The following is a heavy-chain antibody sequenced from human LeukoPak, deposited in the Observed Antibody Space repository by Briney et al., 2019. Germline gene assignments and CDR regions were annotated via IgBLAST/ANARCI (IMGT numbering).Heavy chain of an antibody. CDR3: ARVNDLPYYFDY. CDR2: INHSGST. CDR1: GGSFSGYY. Sequence: PSETLSLTCAVYGGSFSGYYWSWIRQPPRKGLEWIGEINHSGSTNYNPSLKSRVTISVDTSKNQFSLKLSSVTAADTAVYYCARVNDLPYYFDYWGQGTLVTVSS. J-gene: IGHJ4*02. V-gene: IGHV4-34*01. D-gene: IGHD3-3*01.